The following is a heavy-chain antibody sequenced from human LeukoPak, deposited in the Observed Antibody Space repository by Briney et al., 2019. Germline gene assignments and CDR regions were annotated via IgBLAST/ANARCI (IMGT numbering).Heavy chain of an antibody. CDR2: INHSGST. J-gene: IGHJ4*02. D-gene: IGHD3-3*01. Sequence: KPSETLSLTCAVYGGSFSGYYWSWIRQPPGKGLEWIGEINHSGSTNYNPSLKSRVTISVDTSKNQFSLELSSVTAADTAVYYCARAPYYDFWSGYYTGIDYWGQGTLVTVSS. V-gene: IGHV4-34*01. CDR1: GGSFSGYY. CDR3: ARAPYYDFWSGYYTGIDY.